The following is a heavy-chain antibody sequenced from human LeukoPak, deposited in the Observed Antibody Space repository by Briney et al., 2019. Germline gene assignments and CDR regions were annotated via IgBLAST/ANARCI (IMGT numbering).Heavy chain of an antibody. V-gene: IGHV4-61*08. CDR1: GASFRSGGQY. Sequence: SETLSLTCTLSGASFRSGGQYWGWIRQTPGKGLEWIGDIFYNGKTNYNPSLKSRVTISLDTSRSQFSQRLSSVTASDTGVYYCARIFDVWGRGTLVTVSS. CDR3: ARIFDV. CDR2: IFYNGKT. J-gene: IGHJ4*02.